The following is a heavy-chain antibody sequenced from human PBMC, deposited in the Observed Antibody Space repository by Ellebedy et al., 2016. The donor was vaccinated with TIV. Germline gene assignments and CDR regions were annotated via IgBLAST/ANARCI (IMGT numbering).Heavy chain of an antibody. Sequence: MPSETLSLTCAVSGGSISSSNWWPWVRQAPGRGLEWIGEVYHSGSTYYNPSLESRVTMSVDKSKNQFSLNLSSVTAADTAVYYCARDPALPRGRFDTWGQGTLVTVSS. CDR1: GGSISSSNW. CDR2: VYHSGST. CDR3: ARDPALPRGRFDT. J-gene: IGHJ5*02. V-gene: IGHV4-4*02.